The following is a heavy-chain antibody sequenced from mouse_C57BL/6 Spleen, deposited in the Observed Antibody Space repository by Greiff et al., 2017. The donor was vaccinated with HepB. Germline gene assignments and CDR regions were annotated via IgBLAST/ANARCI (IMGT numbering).Heavy chain of an antibody. V-gene: IGHV1-59*01. Sequence: VQLQQPGAELVRPGTSVKLSCKASGYTFTSYWMHWVKQRPGQGLEWIGVIDPSDSYTNYNQKFKGKATLTVDTSSSTAYMQLSSLTSEDSAVYYCASNDYWGQGTTLTVSS. J-gene: IGHJ2*01. CDR1: GYTFTSYW. CDR2: IDPSDSYT. CDR3: ASNDY.